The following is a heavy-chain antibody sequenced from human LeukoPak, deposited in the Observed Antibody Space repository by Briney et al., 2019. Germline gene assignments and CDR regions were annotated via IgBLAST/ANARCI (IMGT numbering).Heavy chain of an antibody. CDR1: GFTFSNAW. D-gene: IGHD3-10*01. CDR3: TTGTPITKLRRTGWFDP. CDR2: IKSKTDGETA. V-gene: IGHV3-15*01. J-gene: IGHJ5*02. Sequence: PGGSLRLSCAASGFTFSNAWMTWVRQTPGEGLEWVGRIKSKTDGETADYAAPVKGRFAISRDDSKNALYLQMNSLKTEDTAVYYCTTGTPITKLRRTGWFDPWGQGTLVTVSS.